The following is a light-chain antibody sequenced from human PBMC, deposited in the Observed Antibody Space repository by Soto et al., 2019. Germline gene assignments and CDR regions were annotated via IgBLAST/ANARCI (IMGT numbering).Light chain of an antibody. J-gene: IGLJ1*01. CDR3: SSYTADMTYV. CDR2: DVW. V-gene: IGLV2-14*03. CDR1: GSDIGSYNY. Sequence: QSVLTQPASVSGSPGQSITIYCIGTGSDIGSYNYVSWYQQHPGKAPTLMIYDVWARPLGVSHRFSGSKSGNTASLTISGLQGDDGADYYCSSYTADMTYVFGTGTKSPS.